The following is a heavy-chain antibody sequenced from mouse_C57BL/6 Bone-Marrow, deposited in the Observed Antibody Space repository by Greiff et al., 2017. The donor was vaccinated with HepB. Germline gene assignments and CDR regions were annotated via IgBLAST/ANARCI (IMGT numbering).Heavy chain of an antibody. CDR3: ARLRGSAMDY. Sequence: DVQLVESGGGLVKPGGSLKLSCAASGFTFSDYGMHWVRQAPEKGLEWVAYISSGSSTIYYADTVKGRFTISRDNAKNTLFLQMTSLRSEDTAMYYCARLRGSAMDYWGQGTSVTVSS. J-gene: IGHJ4*01. CDR1: GFTFSDYG. V-gene: IGHV5-17*01. CDR2: ISSGSSTI.